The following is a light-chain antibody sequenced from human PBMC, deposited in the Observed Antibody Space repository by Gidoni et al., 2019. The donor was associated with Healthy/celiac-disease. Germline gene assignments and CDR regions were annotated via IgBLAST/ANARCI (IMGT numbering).Light chain of an antibody. Sequence: DIVMTQYPLSLPVTPGEPASISCRSSQSLLHSNGYNYLDWYLQKPGQSPQLLIYLGSNRASGVPDRFSGSGSGTDFTLKISRVEAEDVGVYYCMQARQPATFGPGTKVDIK. V-gene: IGKV2-28*01. CDR1: QSLLHSNGYNY. CDR3: MQARQPAT. CDR2: LGS. J-gene: IGKJ3*01.